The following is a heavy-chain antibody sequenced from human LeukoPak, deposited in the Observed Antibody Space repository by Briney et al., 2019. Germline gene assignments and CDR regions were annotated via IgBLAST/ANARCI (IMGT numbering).Heavy chain of an antibody. CDR3: AKSSGSVRHFYYYYMDV. D-gene: IGHD1-26*01. V-gene: IGHV3-48*03. CDR2: ISSSGSTI. J-gene: IGHJ6*03. CDR1: GFTFSSYE. Sequence: GGSLRLSCAASGFTFSSYEMNWVRQAPGKGLEWVSYISSSGSTIYYADSVKGRFTISRDNAKNSLYLQMNSLRAEDTALYYCAKSSGSVRHFYYYYMDVWGKGTTVTVSS.